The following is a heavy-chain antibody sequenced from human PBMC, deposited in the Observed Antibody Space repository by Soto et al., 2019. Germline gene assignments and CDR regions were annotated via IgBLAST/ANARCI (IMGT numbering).Heavy chain of an antibody. Sequence: PGGSLRLSCAASGFTLSNFAMSWVRQAPGKGLEWVAGIGGSGRKTYYADSVKGRFSISRDNSKNSLFLQMNSLSADDTAIYYCAKDGLSDSPSAIDYWGLGTLVTVSS. J-gene: IGHJ4*02. CDR1: GFTLSNFA. V-gene: IGHV3-23*01. D-gene: IGHD6-13*01. CDR2: IGGSGRKT. CDR3: AKDGLSDSPSAIDY.